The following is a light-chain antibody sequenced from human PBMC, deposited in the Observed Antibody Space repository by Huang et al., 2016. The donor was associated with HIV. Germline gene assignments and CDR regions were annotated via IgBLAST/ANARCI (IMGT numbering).Light chain of an antibody. J-gene: IGKJ5*01. CDR2: EVS. Sequence: DVVLTQTPLLLSVIPGQPASISCKSTQSLLHSDGKTYLYWYLQPPGHPPHRLVSEVSKRFSGVPDRFSGSGSGTDFTLKISRVESEDVGVYYCMQSIRLPITFGQGTRLEIK. V-gene: IGKV2D-29*01. CDR1: QSLLHSDGKTY. CDR3: MQSIRLPIT.